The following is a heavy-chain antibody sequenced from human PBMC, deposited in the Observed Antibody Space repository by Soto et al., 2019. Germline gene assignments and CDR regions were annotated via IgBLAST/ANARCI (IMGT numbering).Heavy chain of an antibody. Sequence: QVQLVESGGGVVQPGRSLRLSCAASGFTFSSYGMHWVRQAPGKGLEWVAVISYDGSNKYYADSVKGRFTISRDNSKNTLYLQMNSLRAEDTAVYYCAKAMYSPYYYYYGMDVW. CDR3: AKAMYSPYYYYYGMDV. CDR1: GFTFSSYG. D-gene: IGHD1-26*01. J-gene: IGHJ6*01. V-gene: IGHV3-30*18. CDR2: ISYDGSNK.